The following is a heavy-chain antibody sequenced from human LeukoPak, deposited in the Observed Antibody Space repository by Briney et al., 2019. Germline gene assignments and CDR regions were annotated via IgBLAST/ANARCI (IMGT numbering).Heavy chain of an antibody. CDR2: ISSSSNTI. V-gene: IGHV3-48*04. CDR1: GFTFSSYS. J-gene: IGHJ4*02. Sequence: PGGSLRLSCAASGFTFSSYSMNWVRQAPGKGLEWVSYISSSSNTIYYADSVKGRFTISRDNAKGTLYLQMSSLRAEDTAVYYCTGHHQAYSRTYWGQGTLVTVSS. D-gene: IGHD4-11*01. CDR3: TGHHQAYSRTY.